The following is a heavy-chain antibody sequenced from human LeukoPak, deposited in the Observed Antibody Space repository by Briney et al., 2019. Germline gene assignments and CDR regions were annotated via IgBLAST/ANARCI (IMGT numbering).Heavy chain of an antibody. D-gene: IGHD3-22*01. Sequence: GESLKISCKGSGYSFTTYWIGWVRQMPGKGLEWMGIIYPGDSDTRYSPSFQGQVTFSADKSINTAYLQWSSLKASDTAMYYCARHGPSSGFYYVIDYWGQGTLATVSS. CDR3: ARHGPSSGFYYVIDY. CDR2: IYPGDSDT. CDR1: GYSFTTYW. J-gene: IGHJ4*02. V-gene: IGHV5-51*01.